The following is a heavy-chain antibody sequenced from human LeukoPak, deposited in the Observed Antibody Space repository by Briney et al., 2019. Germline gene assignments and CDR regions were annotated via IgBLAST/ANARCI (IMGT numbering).Heavy chain of an antibody. CDR3: ARHFGIAARPSEYFQH. CDR1: GYSFTSYW. CDR2: IYPGDSDT. D-gene: IGHD6-6*01. J-gene: IGHJ1*01. Sequence: GQSLQISCKGSGYSFTSYWIGWVRPMPGKGLEWMGIIYPGDSDTRYSPSFQGQVTISADKSISTAYLQWSSLKASDTAMYYCARHFGIAARPSEYFQHWGQGTLVTVSS. V-gene: IGHV5-51*01.